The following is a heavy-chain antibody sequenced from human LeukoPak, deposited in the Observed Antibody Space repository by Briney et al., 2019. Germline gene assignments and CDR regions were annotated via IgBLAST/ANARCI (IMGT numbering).Heavy chain of an antibody. CDR1: GFTVSSNY. D-gene: IGHD1-26*01. CDR3: ARGSGSYSYYFDY. CDR2: IYSGGST. Sequence: VGSLRLSCAASGFTVSSNYMSWVRQAPGKGLEWVSVIYSGGSTYYADSVKGRFTISRDNSKNTLYLQMNSLRAEDTAVYYCARGSGSYSYYFDYWGQGTLVTVSS. J-gene: IGHJ4*02. V-gene: IGHV3-53*01.